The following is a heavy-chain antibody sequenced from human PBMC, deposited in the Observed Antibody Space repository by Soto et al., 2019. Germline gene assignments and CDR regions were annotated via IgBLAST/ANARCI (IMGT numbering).Heavy chain of an antibody. J-gene: IGHJ3*02. CDR2: IYYIGST. Sequence: SEILSLTCTVSGGSISSGGYYWSWIRQHPGKGLEWIGYIYYIGSTYYNPSLKSRVSISVDTSKNQFSLKLSSVTAADTAVYYCARFYMVRGVMGAFDIWGQGTMVNVSS. CDR1: GGSISSGGYY. D-gene: IGHD3-10*01. CDR3: ARFYMVRGVMGAFDI. V-gene: IGHV4-31*03.